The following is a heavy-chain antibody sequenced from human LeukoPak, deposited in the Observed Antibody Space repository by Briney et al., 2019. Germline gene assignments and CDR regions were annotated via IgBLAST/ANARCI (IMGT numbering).Heavy chain of an antibody. CDR2: INPSSGVT. Sequence: ASVKVSCKASGYTFTASYMHWVRQAPGQGLEWVGRINPSSGVTDYAQKFQGRVTMTRDTAITTAYMELTSLRSDDTAVYYCASGTTERIAYWGQGTLITVSS. V-gene: IGHV1-2*06. J-gene: IGHJ4*02. CDR3: ASGTTERIAY. CDR1: GYTFTASY. D-gene: IGHD1/OR15-1a*01.